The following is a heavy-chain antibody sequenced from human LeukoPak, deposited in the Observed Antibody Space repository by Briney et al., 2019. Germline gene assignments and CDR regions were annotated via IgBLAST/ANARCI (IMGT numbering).Heavy chain of an antibody. V-gene: IGHV4-61*02. CDR3: ARASFWSGHDDY. CDR1: GGSISSGNYY. D-gene: IGHD3-3*01. Sequence: SETLSLTCTVSGGSISSGNYYWSWIRQPAGKGLEWIGRTFSSGTTHYNPSLKSRVTISVDTSKNQFSLKLSSVTAADTAVYYCARASFWSGHDDYWGQGTLVTVSS. CDR2: TFSSGTT. J-gene: IGHJ4*02.